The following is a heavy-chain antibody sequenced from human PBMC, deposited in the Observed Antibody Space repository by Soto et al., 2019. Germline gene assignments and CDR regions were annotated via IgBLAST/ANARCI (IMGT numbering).Heavy chain of an antibody. Sequence: EVQLLESGGTLVQVGGSLRLSCVASGFSFSNYAVTWVRQAPGKGLEWVSAISGSGAGTYYADSVKGRFTIPRDNSKNTVHLQMNSLRVEDTAVYQCAKSIKSGSNYVGNAMDVWGQGTTVIVS. CDR1: GFSFSNYA. D-gene: IGHD1-26*01. CDR2: ISGSGAGT. CDR3: AKSIKSGSNYVGNAMDV. J-gene: IGHJ6*02. V-gene: IGHV3-23*01.